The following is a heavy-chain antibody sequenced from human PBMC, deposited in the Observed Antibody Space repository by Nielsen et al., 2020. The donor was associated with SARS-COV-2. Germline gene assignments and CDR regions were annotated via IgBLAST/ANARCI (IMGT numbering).Heavy chain of an antibody. Sequence: GESLKISCTAFGFDFSDYYMSWLRQAPGKGLEWVSWISSTDSGATVNYPDSVRGRFTISRDNAKNSLYLQMNSLKNEDTAVYYCARLSSAPWGEFDYWGQGTVVTVSS. V-gene: IGHV3-11*04. CDR1: GFDFSDYY. CDR2: ISSTDSGATV. J-gene: IGHJ4*02. CDR3: ARLSSAPWGEFDY. D-gene: IGHD1-26*01.